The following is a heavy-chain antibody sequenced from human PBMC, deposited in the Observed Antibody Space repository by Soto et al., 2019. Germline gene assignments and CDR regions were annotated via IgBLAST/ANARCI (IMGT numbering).Heavy chain of an antibody. CDR2: IDHSGGT. CDR3: ARGRLGGAAN. J-gene: IGHJ4*02. Sequence: QVQLQQWGTKLSKPSETLSLTCAVYGGSFSGYYWSWIRQPPGKGLEWIGEIDHSGGTNYNPCLKSRVTLSVDTSNSQFSLKLSSVTAADTARYYCARGRLGGAANWGQGTLVIVSS. CDR1: GGSFSGYY. D-gene: IGHD3-16*01. V-gene: IGHV4-34*01.